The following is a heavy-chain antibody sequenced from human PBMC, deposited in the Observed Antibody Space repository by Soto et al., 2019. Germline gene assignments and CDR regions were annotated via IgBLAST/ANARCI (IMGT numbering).Heavy chain of an antibody. CDR2: VSAYNGNT. CDR3: GRATWELAPCY. D-gene: IGHD1-26*01. V-gene: IGHV1-18*01. J-gene: IGHJ4*02. CDR1: GYTFTSYG. Sequence: QVQLVQSGAEVKKPGASVQVSCKASGYTFTSYGISWVRQAPGQGLEWMGWVSAYNGNTNYAQKLQGRVTMTTDTSTSTAYMEVRRLSSDETAVYYCGRATWELAPCYWGQGTLGPGSS.